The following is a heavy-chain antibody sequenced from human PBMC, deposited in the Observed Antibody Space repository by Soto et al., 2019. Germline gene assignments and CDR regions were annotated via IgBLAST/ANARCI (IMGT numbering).Heavy chain of an antibody. J-gene: IGHJ5*02. Sequence: SETLSLTCTVSGVSISSGGYYWSWIRQHPGKGLEWIGYIYYSGSTYYNPSLKSRVTISVDTSKNQFSLKLSSVTAADTAVYYCARVAGIAAAGPTLHWFDPWGQGTLVTVS. CDR3: ARVAGIAAAGPTLHWFDP. CDR1: GVSISSGGYY. V-gene: IGHV4-31*03. D-gene: IGHD6-13*01. CDR2: IYYSGST.